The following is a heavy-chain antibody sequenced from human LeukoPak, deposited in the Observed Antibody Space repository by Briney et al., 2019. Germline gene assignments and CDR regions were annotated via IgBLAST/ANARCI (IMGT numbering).Heavy chain of an antibody. D-gene: IGHD6-6*01. CDR2: IYYNGAT. J-gene: IGHJ3*02. CDR1: GVSISTYY. Sequence: SETLSLTCTASGVSISTYYWTWIRQPPGKGLEWIGYIYYNGATNYNPSLGSRVTTSVDTSKNQFSLRLSSVTAADTAIYYCARRRTRPEAFDIWGQGTMVTVSP. V-gene: IGHV4-59*01. CDR3: ARRRTRPEAFDI.